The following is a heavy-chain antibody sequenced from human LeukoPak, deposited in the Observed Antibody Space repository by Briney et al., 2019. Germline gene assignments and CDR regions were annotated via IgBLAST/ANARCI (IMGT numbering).Heavy chain of an antibody. V-gene: IGHV4-34*01. J-gene: IGHJ4*02. D-gene: IGHD3-22*01. Sequence: KPSETLSLTCAVYGGSFNGYYWSWIRQPPGKGLEWIGEINHSGSTNYNPSLKSRVSISVDTSKNQFSLKLSSVTAADTAVYYCAREGYYYDTNGYPASDYWGQGTLVTVSS. CDR1: GGSFNGYY. CDR3: AREGYYYDTNGYPASDY. CDR2: INHSGST.